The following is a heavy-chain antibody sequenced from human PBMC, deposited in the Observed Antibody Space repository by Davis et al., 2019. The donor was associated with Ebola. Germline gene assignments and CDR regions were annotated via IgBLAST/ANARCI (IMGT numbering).Heavy chain of an antibody. CDR1: GFTFSSYA. D-gene: IGHD4/OR15-4a*01. V-gene: IGHV3-23*01. J-gene: IGHJ2*01. CDR2: ISGSIDNA. Sequence: GGSLRLSCSVSGFTFSSYAMSWVRQAPGKGLEWVSVISGSIDNADYADSVKDSVKGRFTISRDNSKNTVYLQMNSLRAEDTAIYYCAKDKTMATHYWYFDLWGRGTLVTVSS. CDR3: AKDKTMATHYWYFDL.